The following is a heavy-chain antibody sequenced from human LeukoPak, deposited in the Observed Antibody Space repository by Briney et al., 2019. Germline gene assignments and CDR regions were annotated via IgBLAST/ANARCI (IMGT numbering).Heavy chain of an antibody. CDR2: INHSGST. D-gene: IGHD5-18*01. V-gene: IGHV4-34*01. CDR1: GGSFSGYY. Sequence: SETLSLTCGVDGGSFSGYYWNWIRQPPGKGLEWIGEINHSGSTNYNPSLKSRVTISVDTSKNQFSLKLSSVTAADTAVYYCARAIRGYSYGYIDYWGQGTLVTVSS. CDR3: ARAIRGYSYGYIDY. J-gene: IGHJ4*02.